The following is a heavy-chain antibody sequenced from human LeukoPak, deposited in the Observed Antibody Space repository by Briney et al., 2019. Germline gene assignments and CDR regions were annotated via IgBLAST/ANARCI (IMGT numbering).Heavy chain of an antibody. CDR1: GGSISSTSFY. CDR2: INHSGST. V-gene: IGHV4-39*07. Sequence: PSETLSLTCTVSGGSISSTSFYWSWIRQPPGKGLEWIGEINHSGSTNYNPSLKSRVTISVDTSKNQFSLKLSSVTAADTAVYYCARGMVRGVIIRGFFGAFDIWGQGTMVTVSS. CDR3: ARGMVRGVIIRGFFGAFDI. D-gene: IGHD3-10*01. J-gene: IGHJ3*02.